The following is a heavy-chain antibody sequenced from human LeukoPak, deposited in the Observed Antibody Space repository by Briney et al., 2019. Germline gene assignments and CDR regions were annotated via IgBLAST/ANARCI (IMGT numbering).Heavy chain of an antibody. V-gene: IGHV4-39*01. CDR2: IYYSGST. J-gene: IGHJ4*02. Sequence: SETLSLTCTVSGGSISSSSYYWGWIRQPPGKGLEWIGSIYYSGSTYYNPSLKSRVTISVDTSKNQFSLKLSSVTAADTAVYYCARGTDYYASSGYYRYFDYWGQGTLVTVSS. CDR1: GGSISSSSYY. CDR3: ARGTDYYASSGYYRYFDY. D-gene: IGHD3-22*01.